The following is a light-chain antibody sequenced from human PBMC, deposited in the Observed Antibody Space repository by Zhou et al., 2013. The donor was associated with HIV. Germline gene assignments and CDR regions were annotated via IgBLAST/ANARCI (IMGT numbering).Light chain of an antibody. V-gene: IGKV1-39*01. Sequence: DIQMTQSPSSLSASVGDRVTITCRASQSISSYLNWYQQKPGKAPKLLIYAASSLQSGVPSRFSGSGSGTDFTLTISSLQPEDFATYYCQQSYLTPRTFGQGPRWK. CDR3: QQSYLTPRT. CDR2: AAS. J-gene: IGKJ1*01. CDR1: QSISSY.